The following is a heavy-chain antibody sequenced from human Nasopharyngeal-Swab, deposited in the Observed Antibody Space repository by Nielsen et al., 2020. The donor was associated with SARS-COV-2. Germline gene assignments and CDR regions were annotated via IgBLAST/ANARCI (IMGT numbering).Heavy chain of an antibody. CDR3: ARDLDDYDSSGYYGAFDI. CDR2: ISYDGSNK. CDR1: GFTFSSYG. D-gene: IGHD3-22*01. Sequence: GESLKISCAASGFTFSSYGMHWVRQAPGKGLEWVAVISYDGSNKYYADSVKGRFTISRDNSKNTLYLQMNSLRAEDTAVYYCARDLDDYDSSGYYGAFDIWGQGTMVTVSS. J-gene: IGHJ3*02. V-gene: IGHV3-30*19.